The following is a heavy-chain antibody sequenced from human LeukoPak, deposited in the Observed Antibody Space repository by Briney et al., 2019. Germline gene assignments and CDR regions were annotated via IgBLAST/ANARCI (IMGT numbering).Heavy chain of an antibody. D-gene: IGHD2-21*01. CDR1: GYSISSGYY. CDR3: ARHVAYFDCGGEGYFDY. V-gene: IGHV4-38-2*01. J-gene: IGHJ4*02. CDR2: IYHSGST. Sequence: PSETLSLTCAVSGYSISSGYYWGWIRQPPGKGLEWIGSIYHSGSTYYNPSLKSRVTISVDTSKNQFSLKLSSVTAADTAVYYCARHVAYFDCGGEGYFDYWGQGTLVTVSS.